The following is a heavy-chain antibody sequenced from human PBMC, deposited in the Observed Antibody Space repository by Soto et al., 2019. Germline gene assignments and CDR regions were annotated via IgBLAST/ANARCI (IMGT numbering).Heavy chain of an antibody. D-gene: IGHD2-15*01. J-gene: IGHJ6*02. V-gene: IGHV1-18*04. Sequence: ASVKVSCKASGYTFTSYGISWVRQAPGQGLEWMGWISAKKGNTKYAQKFQGRVTMTTDTSTSTAYMELRSLRSDDTAVYYCAREILYPDLSLHGMDVWGQGTSVTVSS. CDR2: ISAKKGNT. CDR1: GYTFTSYG. CDR3: AREILYPDLSLHGMDV.